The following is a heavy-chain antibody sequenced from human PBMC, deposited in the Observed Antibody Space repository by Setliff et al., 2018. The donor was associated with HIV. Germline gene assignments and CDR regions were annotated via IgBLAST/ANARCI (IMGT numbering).Heavy chain of an antibody. Sequence: ASVKVSCKASGYTFTSYYVHWVRQAPGQGLEWMGTLNPSGDSTAYAQKFQGRVTMTRDTSTSTVYMELSRLRSDDTAVYYCARGGYHGFGSYGDYWGQGTLVTVSS. CDR1: GYTFTSYY. CDR2: LNPSGDST. CDR3: ARGGYHGFGSYGDY. J-gene: IGHJ4*02. V-gene: IGHV1-46*01. D-gene: IGHD3-10*01.